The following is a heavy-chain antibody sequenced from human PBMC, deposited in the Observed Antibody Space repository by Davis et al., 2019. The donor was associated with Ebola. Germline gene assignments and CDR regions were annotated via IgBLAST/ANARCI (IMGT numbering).Heavy chain of an antibody. D-gene: IGHD1-7*01. CDR1: GFTLNNAW. CDR2: ISSSGSTA. Sequence: GGSLRLSCVASGFTLNNAWMSWVRQAPGKGLEWVSYISSSGSTAHYADSVKGRFTVSRDNAKNSLYLQMNSLRAEDTAVYYCASSFNWKYDYWGQGTLVTVSS. J-gene: IGHJ4*02. CDR3: ASSFNWKYDY. V-gene: IGHV3-11*04.